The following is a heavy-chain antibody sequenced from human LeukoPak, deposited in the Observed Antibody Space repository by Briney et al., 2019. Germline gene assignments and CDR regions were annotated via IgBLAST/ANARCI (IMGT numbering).Heavy chain of an antibody. J-gene: IGHJ3*02. CDR3: ARQDYSGSYNDAFDI. CDR2: IYPGDSDT. Sequence: GESLKISCEGSGYSFTSHWIGWVRQMPGKGLEWMGIIYPGDSDTRYSPSFQGQVTISADKSISTAYLQWSSLKASDTAMYYCARQDYSGSYNDAFDIWGQGTMVTVSS. CDR1: GYSFTSHW. D-gene: IGHD1-26*01. V-gene: IGHV5-51*01.